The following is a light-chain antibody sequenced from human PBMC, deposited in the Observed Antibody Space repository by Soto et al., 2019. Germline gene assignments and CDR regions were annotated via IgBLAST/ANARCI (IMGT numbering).Light chain of an antibody. V-gene: IGLV1-40*01. CDR1: SSNIGSGYD. CDR2: GNT. J-gene: IGLJ3*02. Sequence: QPVLTQPPSVSGAPGQRVTISCTGGSSNIGSGYDVHWYQQLPGTAPKLLIYGNTNRPSGVPDRFSASTSATSASLAITGLQAEDEGDYYCAAWDDSLNGWVFGGGTKLTVL. CDR3: AAWDDSLNGWV.